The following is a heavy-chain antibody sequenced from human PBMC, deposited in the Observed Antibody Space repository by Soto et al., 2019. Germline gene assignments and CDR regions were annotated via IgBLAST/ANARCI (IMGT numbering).Heavy chain of an antibody. Sequence: GGSLRLSCAASGFTFSSYGMHWVRQAPGKGLEWVAVIWYDGSNKYYADSVKGRFTISRDNSKNTLYLQMNSLRAEDTAVYYCAGARLPDWLLPDYYYYGMDVWGQGTTVTVSS. D-gene: IGHD3-9*01. V-gene: IGHV3-33*01. CDR2: IWYDGSNK. CDR3: AGARLPDWLLPDYYYYGMDV. J-gene: IGHJ6*02. CDR1: GFTFSSYG.